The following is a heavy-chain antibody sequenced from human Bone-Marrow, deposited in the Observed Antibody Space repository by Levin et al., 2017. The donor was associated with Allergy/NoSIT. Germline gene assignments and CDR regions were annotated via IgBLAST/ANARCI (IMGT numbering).Heavy chain of an antibody. J-gene: IGHJ6*02. D-gene: IGHD6-19*01. CDR2: ISYDGSNK. CDR1: GFTFSSYA. V-gene: IGHV3-30*04. CDR3: AREGYSSGWTAPLYYDYGMDV. Sequence: GGSLRLSCAASGFTFSSYAMHWVRQAPGKGLEWVAVISYDGSNKYYADSVKGRFTISRDNSKNTLYLQMNSLRAEDTAVYYCAREGYSSGWTAPLYYDYGMDVWGQGTTVTVSS.